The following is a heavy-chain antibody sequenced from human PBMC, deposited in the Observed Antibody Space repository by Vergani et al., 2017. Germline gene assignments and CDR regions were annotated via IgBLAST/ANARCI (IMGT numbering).Heavy chain of an antibody. CDR2: ITWNGGST. V-gene: IGHV3-20*04. CDR3: AKGHVDTAMVLFSY. CDR1: GFTFDDYG. Sequence: EVQLVESGGGVVRPGGSLRLSCAASGFTFDDYGMSWVRQAPGKGLEWVSGITWNGGSTGYADSVKGRFTISRDNAKNSLYLQMNRLRAEDTALYYCAKGHVDTAMVLFSYWGQGTLVTVSS. D-gene: IGHD5-18*01. J-gene: IGHJ4*02.